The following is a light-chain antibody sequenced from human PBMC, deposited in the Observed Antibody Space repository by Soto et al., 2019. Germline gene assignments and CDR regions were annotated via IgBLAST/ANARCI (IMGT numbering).Light chain of an antibody. J-gene: IGKJ2*01. V-gene: IGKV1-39*01. CDR1: QTITSD. CDR2: AAS. CDR3: HQNYFTPYT. Sequence: DIQMTQSPSSLSASVGDRVTITCRASQTITSDLNWYQLKPGNPPKLLIYAASSLQAGVPSKFSCSGSGTDFTLTISSPQPEDLATYYCHQNYFTPYTFGQGTKVDIK.